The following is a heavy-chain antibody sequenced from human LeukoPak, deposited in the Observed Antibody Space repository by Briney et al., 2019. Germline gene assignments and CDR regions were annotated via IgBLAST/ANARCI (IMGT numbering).Heavy chain of an antibody. CDR1: GGTFSSYA. CDR2: IIPIFGTA. Sequence: GSAVKVSCQASGGTFSSYAIILVRQAPRHGLEWMGRIIPIFGTANYAQKFQGRVTITTDESTSTAYMELSSLRSEDTAVYYCARDSAQGTLVWGQGTMVTVSS. CDR3: ARDSAQGTLV. V-gene: IGHV1-69*05. D-gene: IGHD1-7*01. J-gene: IGHJ3*01.